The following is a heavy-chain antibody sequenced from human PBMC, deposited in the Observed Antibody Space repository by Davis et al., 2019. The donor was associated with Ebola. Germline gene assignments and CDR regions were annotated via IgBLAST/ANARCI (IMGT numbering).Heavy chain of an antibody. CDR2: IDHSGST. Sequence: MPSETLSLTCAVYGGSLSGYYWSWIRQPPGKGLEWIGEIDHSGSTNYNPSLKSRVTISVDTSKNQFSLKLSSVTAADTAVYYCARAVGAITSWFDPWGQGTLVTVSS. J-gene: IGHJ5*02. D-gene: IGHD1-26*01. V-gene: IGHV4-34*01. CDR1: GGSLSGYY. CDR3: ARAVGAITSWFDP.